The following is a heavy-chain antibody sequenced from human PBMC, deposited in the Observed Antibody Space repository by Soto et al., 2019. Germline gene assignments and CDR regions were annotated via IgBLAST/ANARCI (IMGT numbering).Heavy chain of an antibody. J-gene: IGHJ4*02. CDR1: GYTFTGYY. D-gene: IGHD5-18*01. CDR3: ARAANTRIQLCPGAH. CDR2: INPNSGGT. Sequence: ASVKVSCKASGYTFTGYYMHWVRQAPGQGLEWMGWINPNSGGTNYAQKFQGWVTMTRDTSISTAYMELSRLRSDDTAVYYCARAANTRIQLCPGAHWGQGTLVTV. V-gene: IGHV1-2*04.